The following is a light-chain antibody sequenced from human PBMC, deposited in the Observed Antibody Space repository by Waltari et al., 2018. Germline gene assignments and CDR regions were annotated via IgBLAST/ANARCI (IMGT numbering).Light chain of an antibody. CDR3: QQYYGNPQT. V-gene: IGKV4-1*01. Sequence: DIVMTQSPDSLAVSLGERATINCKSSQSLLSTSDTKNYLAWFQQKAGQPPKLLMYWASTRQSGGPDRFSVSGSGTDFTLTISSLQAEDVAVYYCQQYYGNPQTFGQGTKVEIK. J-gene: IGKJ1*01. CDR2: WAS. CDR1: QSLLSTSDTKNY.